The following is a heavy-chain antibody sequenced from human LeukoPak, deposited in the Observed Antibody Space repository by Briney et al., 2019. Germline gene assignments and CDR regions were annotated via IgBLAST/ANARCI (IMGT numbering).Heavy chain of an antibody. J-gene: IGHJ3*02. CDR3: ARRDQWLVLGAFDI. V-gene: IGHV3-21*01. CDR2: ISSSSSYI. CDR1: GFTFSSYS. D-gene: IGHD6-19*01. Sequence: GGSLRLSCAASGFTFSSYSMNWVRQAPGKGLEWVSSISSSSSYIYYADSVKGRFTISRDNAKNSLYLQMNSLRAEDTAVYYCARRDQWLVLGAFDIWGQGTMVTVSS.